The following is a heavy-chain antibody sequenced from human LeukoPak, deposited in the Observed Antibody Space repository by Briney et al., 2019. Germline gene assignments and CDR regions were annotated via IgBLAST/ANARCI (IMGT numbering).Heavy chain of an antibody. Sequence: PSALPSLTCTVSNVSITNYYWSWIRQPPGKGLEWIGYIYYSGSTNYNPSLKSRVTISVDTSKNQLSLRLTSVSAADTAVYYCARGFGYSYGRGYDYWGQGTLVSFSS. CDR2: IYYSGST. V-gene: IGHV4-59*01. D-gene: IGHD5-18*01. CDR3: ARGFGYSYGRGYDY. J-gene: IGHJ4*02. CDR1: NVSITNYY.